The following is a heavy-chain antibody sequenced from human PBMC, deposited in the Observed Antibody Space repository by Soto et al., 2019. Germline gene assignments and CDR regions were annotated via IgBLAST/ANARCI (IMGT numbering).Heavy chain of an antibody. J-gene: IGHJ2*01. Sequence: GGSLRLSCAASEFTFTIYWMSWVLQAPGKGLEWVANIKEDGSAEYYVDSVRGRFTISRDNAKNSLYLQMNSLRDDDTAVYYCARFPPGTTHRLVYFDLWGRGTLVTVSS. CDR1: EFTFTIYW. V-gene: IGHV3-7*01. D-gene: IGHD1-1*01. CDR3: ARFPPGTTHRLVYFDL. CDR2: IKEDGSAE.